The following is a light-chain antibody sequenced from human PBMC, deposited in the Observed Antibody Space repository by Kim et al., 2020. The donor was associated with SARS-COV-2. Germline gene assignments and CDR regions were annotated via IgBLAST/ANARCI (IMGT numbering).Light chain of an antibody. CDR3: QQYNSYPYT. CDR1: QSISSW. V-gene: IGKV1-5*03. Sequence: DIQMIQSPSTLSASVGDRVTITCRASQSISSWLAWYQQKPGKAPKLLIYKASSLESGVPSRFSGSGSGTEFTLTISTLQPDDFATYSCQQYNSYPYTFGQGTKLEI. J-gene: IGKJ2*01. CDR2: KAS.